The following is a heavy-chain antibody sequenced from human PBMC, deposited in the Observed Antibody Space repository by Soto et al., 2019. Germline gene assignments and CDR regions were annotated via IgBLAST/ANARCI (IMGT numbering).Heavy chain of an antibody. Sequence: GGSLRLSCAASGFTFSSYSMNWVRQAPGKGLEWVSSISSSSSYIYYADSVKGRFTISRDNAKNSLYLQMNSLRAEDTAVYYCARADPWVLCSGGSCYLPANWGQGTLVTVSS. J-gene: IGHJ4*02. V-gene: IGHV3-21*01. D-gene: IGHD2-15*01. CDR2: ISSSSSYI. CDR3: ARADPWVLCSGGSCYLPAN. CDR1: GFTFSSYS.